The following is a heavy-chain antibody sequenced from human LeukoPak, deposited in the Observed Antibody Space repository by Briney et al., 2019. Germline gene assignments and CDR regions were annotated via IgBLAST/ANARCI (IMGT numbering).Heavy chain of an antibody. J-gene: IGHJ5*02. D-gene: IGHD5-12*01. V-gene: IGHV4-59*01. CDR2: VAYSGST. Sequence: SETLSLTCTVSGGSINSYYWSWIRQPPGKGLEWIGYVAYSGSTNYNPSLKSRVTISLDTSKIQFPLKLSSVTAADTAVYYCARTASGYYFNAWGQGTLVTVSS. CDR3: ARTASGYYFNA. CDR1: GGSINSYY.